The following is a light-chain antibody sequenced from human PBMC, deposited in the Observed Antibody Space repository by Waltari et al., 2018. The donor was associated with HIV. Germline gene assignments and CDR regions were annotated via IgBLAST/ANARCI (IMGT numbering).Light chain of an antibody. CDR2: GAS. CDR3: QQYGSLPFT. V-gene: IGKV3-20*01. Sequence: EIVLTQSPCTLSLSPGERATLSCRASQSISSNYLAWYQQKPGQAPRLLIYGASSRFTGIPDRFSGSGSGTDFTLTISRLEPEDFAVYYCQQYGSLPFTFGGGTKVEIK. J-gene: IGKJ4*01. CDR1: QSISSNY.